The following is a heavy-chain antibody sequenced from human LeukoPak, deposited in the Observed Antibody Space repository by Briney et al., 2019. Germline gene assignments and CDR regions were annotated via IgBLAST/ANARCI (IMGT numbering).Heavy chain of an antibody. D-gene: IGHD3-9*01. CDR2: IYYSGRM. CDR3: ARQTDYDILTGTQRGFGMDV. Sequence: SQTLSLSCNVSGGSIVSSNHYWGWIRQPPGKGLEWIGSIYYSGRMYSNPSLKSRVTISVDMFENQFSLNLNSLTAADTAVYYCARQTDYDILTGTQRGFGMDVWGQGTTVTVFS. J-gene: IGHJ6*02. V-gene: IGHV4-39*01. CDR1: GGSIVSSNHY.